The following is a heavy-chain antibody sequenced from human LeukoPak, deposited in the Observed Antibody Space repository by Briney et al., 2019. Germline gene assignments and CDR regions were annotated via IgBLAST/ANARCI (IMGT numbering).Heavy chain of an antibody. CDR3: AKDTRHYYDSSGYYDY. J-gene: IGHJ4*02. CDR1: GFTFDDYA. Sequence: TGGSLRLSCAASGFTFDDYAMHWVRQAPEKGLEWVSGISWNSGSIGYADSVKGRFTISRDNAKNSLYLQMNSLRAEDTALYYCAKDTRHYYDSSGYYDYWGQGTLVTVSS. D-gene: IGHD3-22*01. CDR2: ISWNSGSI. V-gene: IGHV3-9*01.